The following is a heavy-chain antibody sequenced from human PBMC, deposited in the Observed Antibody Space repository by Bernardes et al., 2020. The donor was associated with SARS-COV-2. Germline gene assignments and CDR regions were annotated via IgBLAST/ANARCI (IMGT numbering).Heavy chain of an antibody. J-gene: IGHJ4*02. CDR2: INHSGST. Sequence: TLSLTCAVYGGSFSGYYWSWIRQPPGKGLEWIGEINHSGSTNYNPSLKSRVTISVDTSKNQFSLKLSSVTAADTAVYYCARFIAVAGSGFDYWGQGTLVTVSS. CDR3: ARFIAVAGSGFDY. D-gene: IGHD6-19*01. CDR1: GGSFSGYY. V-gene: IGHV4-34*01.